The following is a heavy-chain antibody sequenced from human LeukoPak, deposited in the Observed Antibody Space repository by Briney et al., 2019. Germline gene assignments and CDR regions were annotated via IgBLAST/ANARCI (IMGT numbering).Heavy chain of an antibody. V-gene: IGHV3-30*04. CDR3: ARLKAVAGMNLPTDY. D-gene: IGHD6-19*01. CDR1: GFTFSNYA. J-gene: IGHJ4*02. Sequence: PGGSLRLSCAASGFTFSNYAFHWVRQAPGKGLEWVALISHDGSNKNYADSVKGRFTISRDNSKNTLYLQMNSLRAEDTAVYYCARLKAVAGMNLPTDYWGQGTLVTVSS. CDR2: ISHDGSNK.